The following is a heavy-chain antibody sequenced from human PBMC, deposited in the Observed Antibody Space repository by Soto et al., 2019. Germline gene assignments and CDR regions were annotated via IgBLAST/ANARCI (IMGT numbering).Heavy chain of an antibody. CDR2: IWYDGSNK. V-gene: IGHV3-33*01. Sequence: RVSLRLSCAAYGFTFSSYGMHWVRQAPGKGLEWVAVIWYDGSNKYYADSVKGRFTISRDNSKNTLYLQMNSLRAEDTAVYYCAIDYSSSWRNWFQPWGQGNLVNLSS. D-gene: IGHD6-13*01. J-gene: IGHJ5*02. CDR1: GFTFSSYG. CDR3: AIDYSSSWRNWFQP.